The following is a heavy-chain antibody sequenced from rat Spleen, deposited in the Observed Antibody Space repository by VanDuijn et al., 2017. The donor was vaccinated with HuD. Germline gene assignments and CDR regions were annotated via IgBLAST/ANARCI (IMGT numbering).Heavy chain of an antibody. J-gene: IGHJ2*01. CDR3: ARWNNYVAY. Sequence: EVQLQESGPGLVKPSQSLSLTCSVTGYSITSNYWGWIRKFPGNKMEWIGHISYSGSTSYNPSLKSRISITRDTSKNQFFLQLNSVTTEDTATYYCARWNNYVAYWGQGVMVTVST. CDR1: GYSITSNY. CDR2: ISYSGST. V-gene: IGHV3-1*01.